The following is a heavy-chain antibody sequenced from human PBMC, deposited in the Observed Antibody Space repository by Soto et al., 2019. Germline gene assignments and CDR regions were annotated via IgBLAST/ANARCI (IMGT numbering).Heavy chain of an antibody. V-gene: IGHV2-70*01. CDR2: IDWDDDK. D-gene: IGHD2-15*01. CDR3: ARIPRGGGPGYCSGGSCYSRRYYYGMDV. Sequence: SGPTLVNPTQTLTLTCTFSGFSLSTSGMCVSWIRQPPGKALEWLALIDWDDDKYYSTSLKTRLTISKDTSKNQVVLTMTNMDPVDTATYYCARIPRGGGPGYCSGGSCYSRRYYYGMDVWGQGTTVTVSS. J-gene: IGHJ6*02. CDR1: GFSLSTSGMC.